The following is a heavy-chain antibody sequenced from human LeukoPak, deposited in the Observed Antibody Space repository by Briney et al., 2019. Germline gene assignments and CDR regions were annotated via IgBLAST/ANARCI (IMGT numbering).Heavy chain of an antibody. D-gene: IGHD3-16*02. J-gene: IGHJ4*02. Sequence: PSETLSLTXTVSGGSISSYYWSWIRQPPGKGLEWIGYISYSGSTNYNPSLKSRVSISVETSKNQFSLKLSSVTAADTAVYYCARASRMITFGGVIVSSPFDYRGQGTLVTVSS. CDR1: GGSISSYY. V-gene: IGHV4-59*01. CDR2: ISYSGST. CDR3: ARASRMITFGGVIVSSPFDY.